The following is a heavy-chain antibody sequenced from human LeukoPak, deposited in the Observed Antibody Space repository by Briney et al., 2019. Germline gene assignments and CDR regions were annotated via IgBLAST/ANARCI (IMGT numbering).Heavy chain of an antibody. CDR2: ISSSSSYV. CDR1: GFTFSSYS. CDR3: AKDEEYCSSTSCSYWDY. D-gene: IGHD2-2*01. Sequence: GGSLRLSCAASGFTFSSYSMNWVRQAPGRGLEWVSSISSSSSYVYSADSVKGRFTISRDNAKNSLYLQMNSLRAEDTAVYYCAKDEEYCSSTSCSYWDYWGQGTLVTVSS. V-gene: IGHV3-21*04. J-gene: IGHJ4*02.